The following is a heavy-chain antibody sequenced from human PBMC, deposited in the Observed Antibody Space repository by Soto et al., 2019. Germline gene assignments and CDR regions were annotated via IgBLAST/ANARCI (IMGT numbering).Heavy chain of an antibody. CDR3: ARRYGGHLDY. CDR2: IYYSGGT. D-gene: IGHD1-26*01. Sequence: QVQLQESGPGLVKPSETLSLTCTVSGGSISSYYWSWIRQPPGKGLEWIGYIYYSGGTNYNPSLKSRVPISVDSSKIPFSLKLSSLSAADTDGYYCARRYGGHLDYWGQCTLFPVSS. CDR1: GGSISSYY. V-gene: IGHV4-59*08. J-gene: IGHJ4*02.